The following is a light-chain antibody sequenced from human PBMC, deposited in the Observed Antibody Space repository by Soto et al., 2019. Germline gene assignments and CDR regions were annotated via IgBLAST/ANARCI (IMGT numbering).Light chain of an antibody. J-gene: IGLJ1*01. Sequence: QSALTQPASVSGSPGQSITISCTGTSSDVGGYNYVSWYQQHPGKAPKLMNYEVSNRPSGVSNRFSGSKSGNPASLTISVLHGEDEADYYCRSYISSSTYVFGTGTKVTVL. CDR2: EVS. CDR3: RSYISSSTYV. V-gene: IGLV2-14*01. CDR1: SSDVGGYNY.